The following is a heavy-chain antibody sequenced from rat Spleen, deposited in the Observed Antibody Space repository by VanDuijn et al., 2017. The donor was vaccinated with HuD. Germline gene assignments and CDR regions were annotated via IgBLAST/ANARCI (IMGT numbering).Heavy chain of an antibody. D-gene: IGHD1-6*01. V-gene: IGHV5-29*01. J-gene: IGHJ3*01. CDR3: ARRHYGYTDYFDY. CDR1: GFTFSHYG. Sequence: EVQLVESGGDLVQPGRSLKLTCAASGFTFSHYGMAWVRQAPTKGLEWVATLSYDGHTTYYRDSVKGRFTISRDIAKSTLYLQMDSLGSEDTATYYCARRHYGYTDYFDYWGRGALVTVSS. CDR2: LSYDGHTT.